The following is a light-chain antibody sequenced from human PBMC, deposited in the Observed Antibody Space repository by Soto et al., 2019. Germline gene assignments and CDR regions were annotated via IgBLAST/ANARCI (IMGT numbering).Light chain of an antibody. Sequence: QSALTQPASVSGSPGQSITISCTGTSSDVGSYNLVSWYQQHPGKALKLMIYEGSKRPSGVSNRFSGSKSGNTASLTISGLQAEDEADYYCCSYAGSSTFEVFGTGTKVTVL. V-gene: IGLV2-23*03. CDR3: CSYAGSSTFEV. CDR1: SSDVGSYNL. CDR2: EGS. J-gene: IGLJ1*01.